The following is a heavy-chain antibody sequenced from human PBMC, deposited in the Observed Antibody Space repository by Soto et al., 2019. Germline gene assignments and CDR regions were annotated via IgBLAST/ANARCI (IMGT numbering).Heavy chain of an antibody. CDR2: ISWNSGNI. CDR1: GFTFDDYA. CDR3: AKDLEVVRGGNPD. J-gene: IGHJ4*03. D-gene: IGHD3-10*01. V-gene: IGHV3-9*01. Sequence: SLRLSCAASGFTFDDYAMQWVRQAPGKGLEWVSSISWNSGNIGYADSVKGRFTISRDNAKNSLYLQMNSLRPEDTALYYCAKDLEVVRGGNPDWGQGTLVTRLL.